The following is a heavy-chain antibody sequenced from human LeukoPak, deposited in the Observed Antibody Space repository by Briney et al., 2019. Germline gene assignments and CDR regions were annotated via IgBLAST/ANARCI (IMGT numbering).Heavy chain of an antibody. D-gene: IGHD6-13*01. Sequence: GGSLRLSCAASGFTFGDYVMSWVRQAPGKGLEWVAVISYDGSNKYYADSVKGRFTISRDNSKNTLYLQMNSLRAEDTAVYYCARDSGSRGGFDYWGQGTLVTVSS. CDR3: ARDSGSRGGFDY. V-gene: IGHV3-30-3*01. CDR1: GFTFGDYV. CDR2: ISYDGSNK. J-gene: IGHJ4*02.